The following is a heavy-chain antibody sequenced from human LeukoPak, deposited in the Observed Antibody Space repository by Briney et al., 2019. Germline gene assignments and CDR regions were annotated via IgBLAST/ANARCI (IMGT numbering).Heavy chain of an antibody. CDR3: AKQWAVAGNRVPTIDY. V-gene: IGHV3-30*02. J-gene: IGHJ4*02. D-gene: IGHD6-19*01. CDR1: GFTFSSYG. Sequence: GGSLRLYCAASGFTFSSYGMYWVRQAPGKGLEWVAFIRYDGSITHYADSVKGRFTISRDNSKNTLYLQMNSLRPEDTAMYYCAKQWAVAGNRVPTIDYWGQGTLVTVSS. CDR2: IRYDGSIT.